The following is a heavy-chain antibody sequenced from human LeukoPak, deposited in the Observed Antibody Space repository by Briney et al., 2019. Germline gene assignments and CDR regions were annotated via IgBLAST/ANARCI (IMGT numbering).Heavy chain of an antibody. CDR3: ARYGSGSYIDY. V-gene: IGHV4-4*02. D-gene: IGHD3-10*01. CDR1: GGSISSNNW. CDR2: IYHSGST. J-gene: IGHJ4*02. Sequence: SGTLSLTCAVSGGSISSNNWWSWVRQPPGKGLEWIGEIYHSGSTNYNPSLKSRVTISVDKSKNQFPLELTSVTAADTAVYYCARYGSGSYIDYWGQGTLVTVSS.